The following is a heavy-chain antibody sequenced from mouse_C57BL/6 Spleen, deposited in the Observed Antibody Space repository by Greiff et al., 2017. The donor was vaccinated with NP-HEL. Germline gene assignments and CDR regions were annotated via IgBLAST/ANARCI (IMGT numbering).Heavy chain of an antibody. D-gene: IGHD1-1*01. Sequence: QVQLQQPGAELVMPGASVKLSCKASGYTFTSYWMHWVKQRPGQGLEWIGEIDPSDSYTNYNKKFKGKSTLTVDKSSSTAYMQLSSLTSEDSAVYYCASHHGSSYAMDYWGQGTSVTVSS. V-gene: IGHV1-69*01. J-gene: IGHJ4*01. CDR3: ASHHGSSYAMDY. CDR1: GYTFTSYW. CDR2: IDPSDSYT.